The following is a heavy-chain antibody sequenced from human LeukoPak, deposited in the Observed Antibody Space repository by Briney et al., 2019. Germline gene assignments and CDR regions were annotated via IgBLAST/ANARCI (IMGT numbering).Heavy chain of an antibody. CDR3: ARGIADYSYYMDV. D-gene: IGHD6-13*01. CDR1: GGYISPYY. Sequence: SETLSLTCSVSGGYISPYYWSWIRQPPGKGLEWIGYVSYSGSTNYNPSLKSRVTISVDTSKNQFSLKLSSVSAADTAVYYCARGIADYSYYMDVWGKGTTVTVSS. CDR2: VSYSGST. J-gene: IGHJ6*03. V-gene: IGHV4-59*01.